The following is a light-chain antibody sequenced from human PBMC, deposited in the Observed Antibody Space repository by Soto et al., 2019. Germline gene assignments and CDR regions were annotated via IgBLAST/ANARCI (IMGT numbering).Light chain of an antibody. Sequence: QAVVTQPPSVSGAPGQRVTISCTGSSSNIGAGYDVHWYQQLPGTAPKLLIYGNNNRPSGVPDRFSGSKSGTSASLAITGLQAEDEADYYCTSYVGSNIGVFGGGTKLTVL. CDR1: SSNIGAGYD. J-gene: IGLJ3*02. CDR3: TSYVGSNIGV. V-gene: IGLV1-40*01. CDR2: GNN.